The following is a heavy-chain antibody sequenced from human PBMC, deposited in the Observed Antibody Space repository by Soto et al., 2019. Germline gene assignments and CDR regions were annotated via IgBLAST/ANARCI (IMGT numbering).Heavy chain of an antibody. J-gene: IGHJ5*02. Sequence: QVQLVQSGAEVKKPGASVKVSCKASGYTFTSYAMHWVRQAPGQRLEWMGWINAGNGNTKYSQKFQGRVTITRDTSASTAYMELSSLRSEGTAVYYCARPLWFGESFDPWGQGTLVTVSS. CDR1: GYTFTSYA. CDR2: INAGNGNT. D-gene: IGHD3-10*01. CDR3: ARPLWFGESFDP. V-gene: IGHV1-3*01.